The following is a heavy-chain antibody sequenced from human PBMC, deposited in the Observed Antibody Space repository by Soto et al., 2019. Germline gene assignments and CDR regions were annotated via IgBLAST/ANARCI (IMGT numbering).Heavy chain of an antibody. V-gene: IGHV3-30*18. J-gene: IGHJ4*02. CDR2: ISYDGSNK. CDR1: GFTFSSYG. CDR3: AKDRREFEYYDSSGYYSPIEC. Sequence: GGSLRLSCAASGFTFSSYGVHWVRQAPGKGLEWVAVISYDGSNKYYADSVKGRFTISRDNSKNTLYLQMNSLRAEDTAVYYCAKDRREFEYYDSSGYYSPIECWGQGNRVTVSS. D-gene: IGHD3-22*01.